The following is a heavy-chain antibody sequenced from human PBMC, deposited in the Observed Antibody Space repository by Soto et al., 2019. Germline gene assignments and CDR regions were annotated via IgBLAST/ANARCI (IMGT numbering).Heavy chain of an antibody. CDR1: GFTFSSYS. Sequence: GGSLRLSCAASGFTFSSYSMNWVRQAPGEGLEWGSYISSSRSTIDYADSVKGRFTISRDNAKHSPYLQMNRLRAEDTAVYYCAPDRYEMDVWGKGTTVTVSS. V-gene: IGHV3-48*01. CDR2: ISSSRSTI. J-gene: IGHJ6*04. D-gene: IGHD3-16*02. CDR3: APDRYEMDV.